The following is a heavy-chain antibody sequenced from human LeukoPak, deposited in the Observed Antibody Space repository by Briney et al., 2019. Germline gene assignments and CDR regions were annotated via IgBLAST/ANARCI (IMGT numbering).Heavy chain of an antibody. CDR2: IYPDDSDT. CDR1: GYSLTHYW. Sequence: GESLKISCKGSGYSLTHYWIRRGRHLAAKSLEWMGIIYPDDSDTRYSPSFQGQVTISVDKSTTTAYLQWSSLKASGTAMYYCARHDRASDFDYWGQGTLVTVSS. CDR3: ARHDRASDFDY. V-gene: IGHV5-51*01. J-gene: IGHJ4*02.